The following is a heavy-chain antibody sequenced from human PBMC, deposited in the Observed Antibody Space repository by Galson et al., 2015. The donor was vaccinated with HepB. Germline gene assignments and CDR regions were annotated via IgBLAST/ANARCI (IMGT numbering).Heavy chain of an antibody. CDR3: ARAYYDFWSGYSHAYYYYGMDV. CDR1: GYTFTSYG. J-gene: IGHJ6*02. CDR2: ISAYNGNT. V-gene: IGHV1-18*04. Sequence: QSGAEVKKPGASVKVSCKASGYTFTSYGISWVRQAPGQGLEWMGWISAYNGNTNYAQKLQGRVTMTTDTSTSTAYMELRSLRSDDTAVYYCARAYYDFWSGYSHAYYYYGMDVWGQGTTVTVSS. D-gene: IGHD3-3*01.